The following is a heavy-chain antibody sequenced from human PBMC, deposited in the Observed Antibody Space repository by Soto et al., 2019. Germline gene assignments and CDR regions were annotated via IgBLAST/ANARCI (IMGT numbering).Heavy chain of an antibody. CDR2: VSPDHGNA. V-gene: IGHV1-8*01. CDR3: AVTTGY. CDR1: GYTFTDYD. Sequence: ASVKVSCXTSGYTFTDYDINWVRQAPGQGLEWMGWVSPDHGNAGYARQFQGRITMTSDTSINTVFMELTNLRPEDTAVYYCAVTTGYWGQGTKVTVSS. D-gene: IGHD4-17*01. J-gene: IGHJ4*02.